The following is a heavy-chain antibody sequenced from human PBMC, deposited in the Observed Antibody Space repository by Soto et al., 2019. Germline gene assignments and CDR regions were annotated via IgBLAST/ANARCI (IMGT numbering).Heavy chain of an antibody. J-gene: IGHJ4*02. Sequence: ASVKVSCKASGYTFTSYAMHWVRQAPGQRLEWMGWINAGNGNTKYSQKFQGRVTITRDTSASTAYMELSSLRSEDTAVYYCARVLHYYDSRGPGYWGQGTLVTFSS. CDR1: GYTFTSYA. CDR3: ARVLHYYDSRGPGY. D-gene: IGHD3-22*01. CDR2: INAGNGNT. V-gene: IGHV1-3*01.